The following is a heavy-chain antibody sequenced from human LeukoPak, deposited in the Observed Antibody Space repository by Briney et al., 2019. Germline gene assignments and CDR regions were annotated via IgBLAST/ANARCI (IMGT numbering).Heavy chain of an antibody. J-gene: IGHJ6*02. V-gene: IGHV3-48*02. Sequence: GGSLRLSCAASGFTFSSYSMNWVRQAPGKGLEWVSYISSSSSTIYYADSVKGRFTISRDNAKNSLYLQMNSLRDEDTAVYYCASFFEYSSSSRAYYYYGMDVWVQGTTVTVSS. D-gene: IGHD6-6*01. CDR1: GFTFSSYS. CDR2: ISSSSSTI. CDR3: ASFFEYSSSSRAYYYYGMDV.